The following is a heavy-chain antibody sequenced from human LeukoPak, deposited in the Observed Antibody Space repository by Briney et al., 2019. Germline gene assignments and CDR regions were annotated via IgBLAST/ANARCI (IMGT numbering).Heavy chain of an antibody. V-gene: IGHV1-2*02. D-gene: IGHD3-22*01. CDR3: ARVIGVDSSGYSPDY. CDR2: INPNSGGT. Sequence: ASVKVSCKASGYTFTGYYMHWVRQAPGQGLEWMGWINPNSGGTNYAQKFQGRVTMTRDTSISTAYMELSRLRSDDTAVYYCARVIGVDSSGYSPDYWGQGTLVTVSS. CDR1: GYTFTGYY. J-gene: IGHJ4*02.